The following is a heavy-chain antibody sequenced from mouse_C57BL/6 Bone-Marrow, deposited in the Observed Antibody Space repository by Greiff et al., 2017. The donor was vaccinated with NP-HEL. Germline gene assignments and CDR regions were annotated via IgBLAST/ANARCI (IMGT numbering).Heavy chain of an antibody. D-gene: IGHD1-1*01. CDR3: ARGGILLRGYFDV. V-gene: IGHV1-82*01. J-gene: IGHJ1*03. Sequence: QVQLQQPGPELVKPGASVKISCKASGYAFSSSWMNWVKQRPGQGLEWIGRIYPGDGDTNYNGKFKGKATLTADKSSSTAYMQLSSLTSEDSAVYFCARGGILLRGYFDVWGTGTTVTVSS. CDR2: IYPGDGDT. CDR1: GYAFSSSW.